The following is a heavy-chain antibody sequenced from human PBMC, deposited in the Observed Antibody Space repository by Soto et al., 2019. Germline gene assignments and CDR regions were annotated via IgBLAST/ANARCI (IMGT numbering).Heavy chain of an antibody. CDR3: ARGSSGGVLYYYYGMDV. CDR1: GFTFSSYA. J-gene: IGHJ6*02. V-gene: IGHV3-30-3*01. CDR2: LSYDGTNK. Sequence: QVQLVESGGGVVQPGRSLRLSCAASGFTFSSYAMFWVRQAPGKGLEWVAVLSYDGTNKYYADSVKGRFTISKDNSKNTLYLQMNSLRAEDTAVYFCARGSSGGVLYYYYGMDVWGQGTTVTVSS. D-gene: IGHD2-15*01.